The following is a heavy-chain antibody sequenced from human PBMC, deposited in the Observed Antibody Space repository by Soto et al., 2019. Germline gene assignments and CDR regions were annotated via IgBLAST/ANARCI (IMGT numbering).Heavy chain of an antibody. CDR1: GFTFSSYA. CDR3: AKLPPYYYGSGSYLDY. Sequence: GGSLRLSCAASGFTFSSYAMSWVRQAPGKGLEWVSAISGSGGSTYYADSVKGRFTISRDNSKNTLYLQMNSLRAEDTAVYYCAKLPPYYYGSGSYLDYWGQGTLVTVS. D-gene: IGHD3-10*01. V-gene: IGHV3-23*01. CDR2: ISGSGGST. J-gene: IGHJ4*02.